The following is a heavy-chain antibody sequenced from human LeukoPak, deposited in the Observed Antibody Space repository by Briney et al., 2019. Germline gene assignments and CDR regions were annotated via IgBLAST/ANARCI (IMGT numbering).Heavy chain of an antibody. CDR3: AKTVDSSGYYYDY. CDR2: ISGSGGST. CDR1: GFTFSSYA. J-gene: IGHJ4*02. D-gene: IGHD3-22*01. Sequence: GSLRLSCAASGFTFSSYAMSWVRQAPGKGLEWVAAISGSGGSTYYADSVKGRFTISRDNSKNTLYLQMNSLRAEDTAVYYCAKTVDSSGYYYDYWGQGTLVTVSS. V-gene: IGHV3-23*01.